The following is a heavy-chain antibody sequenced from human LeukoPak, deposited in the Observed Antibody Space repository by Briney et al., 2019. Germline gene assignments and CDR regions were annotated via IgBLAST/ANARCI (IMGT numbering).Heavy chain of an antibody. CDR2: MNPNSGNT. CDR3: SRGPTGSGSYYYFDY. Sequence: EASVTVSCKTSGYTFTSYDINWVRQATGQGLEWKGWMNPNSGNTGYAQKFQGRVTITRNTSISTAYMELSSLRSEDTAVYYCSRGPTGSGSYYYFDYWGQGTLVTDSS. J-gene: IGHJ4*02. CDR1: GYTFTSYD. V-gene: IGHV1-8*01. D-gene: IGHD1-26*01.